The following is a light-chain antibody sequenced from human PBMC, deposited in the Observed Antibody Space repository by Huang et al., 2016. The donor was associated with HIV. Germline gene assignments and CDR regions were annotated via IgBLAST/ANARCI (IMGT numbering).Light chain of an antibody. Sequence: DIVMTQSPLSLPVTPGESASISCRSSQSLLHSYGYNYLDWYVQKPGQSPQLLIYLGSNRASGVPDRCSGSGSGTDFTPKISRVEAEDVGVYFCMQALQTPITFGQGTRLEIK. V-gene: IGKV2-28*01. CDR2: LGS. CDR3: MQALQTPIT. J-gene: IGKJ5*01. CDR1: QSLLHSYGYNY.